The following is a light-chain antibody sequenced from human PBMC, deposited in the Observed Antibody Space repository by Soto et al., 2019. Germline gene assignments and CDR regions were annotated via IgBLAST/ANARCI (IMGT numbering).Light chain of an antibody. CDR3: CSYAGSYTFYV. V-gene: IGLV2-11*01. Sequence: LTQPRSVSGSPGQSVTISCTGTSSDFGGYNYVSWYQQHPGKAPKLMIYDVSKRPSGVPDRFSGSKSGNTASLTISGLQAEDEADYYCCSYAGSYTFYVFGTGTKVTVL. CDR1: SSDFGGYNY. CDR2: DVS. J-gene: IGLJ1*01.